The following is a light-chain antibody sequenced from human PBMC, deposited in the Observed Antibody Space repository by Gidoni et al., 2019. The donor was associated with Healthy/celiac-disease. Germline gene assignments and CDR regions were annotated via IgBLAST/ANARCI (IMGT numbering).Light chain of an antibody. Sequence: DSHMTQSPSSLSASVGDGVTITCRASQSISSYLTWYQQKPGKAPKVLIYAASSLQSGVPSRFRGSGSGTDFTLTISRLQPEDFATYYCQQSYSTPQTFGEGTKVEIK. CDR2: AAS. V-gene: IGKV1-39*01. CDR1: QSISSY. J-gene: IGKJ1*01. CDR3: QQSYSTPQT.